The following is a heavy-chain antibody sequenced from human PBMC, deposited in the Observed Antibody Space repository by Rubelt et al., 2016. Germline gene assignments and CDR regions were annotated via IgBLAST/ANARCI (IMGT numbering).Heavy chain of an antibody. J-gene: IGHJ4*02. V-gene: IGHV4-39*07. CDR2: IYYSGST. Sequence: QLQLQESGPGLVKPSETLSLTCTVSGGSISSSSYYWGWIRQPPGKGLEWIGSIYYSGSTNYNPSLKSRVTISVDTSKNQFSLKLSSVTAADTAVYYCARHVWVGYNYFDYWGQGTLVTVSS. CDR3: ARHVWVGYNYFDY. D-gene: IGHD5-24*01. CDR1: GGSISSSSYY.